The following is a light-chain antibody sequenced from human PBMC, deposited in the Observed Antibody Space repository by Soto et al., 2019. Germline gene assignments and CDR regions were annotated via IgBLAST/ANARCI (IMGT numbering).Light chain of an antibody. V-gene: IGKV3-15*01. CDR2: DSS. Sequence: EIVLTQSPAALSVSLGERVTLSCRASQGIGSTLAWYQQKPGQTPRLLIYDSSTRAIGIPTRFSGSRSGTEFTLTINGLQSEDFAVYYCQRYNNWPLTFGGGTKVDIK. CDR3: QRYNNWPLT. J-gene: IGKJ4*01. CDR1: QGIGST.